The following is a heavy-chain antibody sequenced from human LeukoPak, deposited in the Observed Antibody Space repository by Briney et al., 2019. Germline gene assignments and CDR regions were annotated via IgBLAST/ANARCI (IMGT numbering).Heavy chain of an antibody. D-gene: IGHD3-22*01. V-gene: IGHV3-74*01. Sequence: GGSLGLSCAASGFTFSSYWMHWVRQAPGKGLVWVSRINSDGSSTSYADSVKGRFTISRDNAKNTLYLQMNSLRAEDTAVYYCARWYYYDSSGYFAGMDVWGQGTTVTVSS. CDR3: ARWYYYDSSGYFAGMDV. J-gene: IGHJ6*02. CDR1: GFTFSSYW. CDR2: INSDGSST.